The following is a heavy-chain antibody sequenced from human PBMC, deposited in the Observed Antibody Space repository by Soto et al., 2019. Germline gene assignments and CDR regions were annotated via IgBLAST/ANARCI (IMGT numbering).Heavy chain of an antibody. Sequence: SETLSLTCTVSGGSISSSSYYWGWIRQPPGKGLEWIGSIYYSGSTYYNPSLKSRVTISVDTSNNQFSLKLSSVTSADTAVYYCARGESSSSYGYYYYYGMDVWGQGTTVTAP. CDR3: ARGESSSSYGYYYYYGMDV. V-gene: IGHV4-39*01. J-gene: IGHJ6*02. CDR2: IYYSGST. D-gene: IGHD6-6*01. CDR1: GGSISSSSYY.